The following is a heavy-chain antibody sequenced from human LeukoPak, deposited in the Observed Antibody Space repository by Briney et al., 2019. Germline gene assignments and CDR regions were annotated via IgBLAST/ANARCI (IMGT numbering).Heavy chain of an antibody. V-gene: IGHV3-73*01. CDR1: GLTFSVSA. D-gene: IGHD6-25*01. CDR3: THPAYYYNVDV. J-gene: IGHJ6*04. CDR2: IKTKADNYAT. Sequence: GGSLRLSCSASGLTFSVSAIHWVRQAFGKGLEWVGRIKTKADNYATAYAASVKGRFTISRDDSTNTAYLQMNSLKTEDTAVYYCTHPAYYYNVDVWGKGTTVTVSS.